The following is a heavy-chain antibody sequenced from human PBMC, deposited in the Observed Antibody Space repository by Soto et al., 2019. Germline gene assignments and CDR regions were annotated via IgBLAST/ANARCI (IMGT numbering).Heavy chain of an antibody. J-gene: IGHJ4*02. CDR2: ISGSGGST. CDR3: AKDSWPGVSPAGAFDY. Sequence: LRLSCAASGFTFSSYAMSWVRQAPGKGLEWVSAISGSGGSTYYADSVKGRFTISRDNSKNTLYLQMNSLRAEDTAVYYCAKDSWPGVSPAGAFDYWGQGTLVTVSS. CDR1: GFTFSSYA. D-gene: IGHD2-8*01. V-gene: IGHV3-23*01.